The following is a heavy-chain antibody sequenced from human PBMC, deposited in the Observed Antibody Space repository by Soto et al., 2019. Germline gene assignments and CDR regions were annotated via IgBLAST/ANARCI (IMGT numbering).Heavy chain of an antibody. J-gene: IGHJ5*02. V-gene: IGHV4-59*08. CDR1: WGAIGGYY. CDR3: ARHGSDSGWFFFDP. CDR2: VSYSGST. Sequence: PPETLSLTCARSWGAIGGYYWSFIRQAPGKALEWIGYVSYSGSTDYHPSLKSRVSISIDTSKNQFSLKMISVTAADTAVYYCARHGSDSGWFFFDPWGQGALVTVSS. D-gene: IGHD6-19*01.